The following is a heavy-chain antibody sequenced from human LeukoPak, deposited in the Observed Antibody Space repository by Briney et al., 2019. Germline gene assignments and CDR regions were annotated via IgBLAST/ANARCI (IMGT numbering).Heavy chain of an antibody. Sequence: GGSLRLSCAASGLTFSSYSMNWVRQAPGKGLEWVSSISSSSSYIYYADSVKGRFTISRDNAKNSLYLQMNSLRAEDTAVYYCARDRDTAMVIDAFDIWGQGTMVTVSS. CDR1: GLTFSSYS. J-gene: IGHJ3*02. V-gene: IGHV3-21*01. CDR3: ARDRDTAMVIDAFDI. D-gene: IGHD5-18*01. CDR2: ISSSSSYI.